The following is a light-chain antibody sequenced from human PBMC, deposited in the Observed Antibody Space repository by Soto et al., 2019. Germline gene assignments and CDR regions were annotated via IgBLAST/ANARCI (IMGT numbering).Light chain of an antibody. CDR2: VNSDGSH. CDR1: SGHSSYA. J-gene: IGLJ3*02. V-gene: IGLV4-69*01. CDR3: QTLTV. Sequence: QLVLTQSPSASASLGASVKLTCTLSSGHSSYAIAWHQQQPEKGPRYLMKVNSDGSHYKGDGIPDRFSGSSSGAERYLTISSLQSEDEADYYCQTLTVFGGGTKLTVL.